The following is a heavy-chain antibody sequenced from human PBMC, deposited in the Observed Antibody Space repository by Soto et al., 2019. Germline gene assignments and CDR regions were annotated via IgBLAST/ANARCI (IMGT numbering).Heavy chain of an antibody. CDR2: IWYDGSNK. CDR1: AFIFSSYG. CDR3: ARVPGYCSSTSCYWGFWFDP. Sequence: QVQLVESGGGVVQPGRSLRLSCAASAFIFSSYGMHWVRQAPGKGLEWVAVIWYDGSNKYYADSVKGRFTISRDNSKNTLYLQMNSLRAEDTAVYYCARVPGYCSSTSCYWGFWFDPWGQGTLVTVSS. V-gene: IGHV3-33*01. D-gene: IGHD2-2*01. J-gene: IGHJ5*02.